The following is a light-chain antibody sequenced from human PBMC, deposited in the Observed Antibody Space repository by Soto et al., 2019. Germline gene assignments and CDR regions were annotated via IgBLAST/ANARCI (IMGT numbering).Light chain of an antibody. Sequence: QSALTQPASVSGSPGQSITISCTGTSSDIGLYNYVSWYQQYPGKAPKLMIFEVSNRPSGVSNRFSGSKSGNTAYLTISGLQAEDEADYYCISYTTTSTSYVFCTGTKVTVL. CDR2: EVS. J-gene: IGLJ1*01. CDR1: SSDIGLYNY. CDR3: ISYTTTSTSYV. V-gene: IGLV2-14*01.